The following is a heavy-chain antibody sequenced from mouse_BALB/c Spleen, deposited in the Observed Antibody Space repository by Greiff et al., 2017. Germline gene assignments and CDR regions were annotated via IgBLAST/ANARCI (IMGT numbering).Heavy chain of an antibody. D-gene: IGHD2-4*01. CDR2: ISYDGSN. Sequence: VQLKESGPGLVKPSQSLSLTCSVTGYSITSGYYWNWIRQFPGNKLEWMGYISYDGSNNYNPSLKNRISITRDTSKNQFFLKLNSVTTEDTATYYCARGTMITPFAYWGQGTLVTVSA. V-gene: IGHV3-6*02. CDR3: ARGTMITPFAY. J-gene: IGHJ3*01. CDR1: GYSITSGYY.